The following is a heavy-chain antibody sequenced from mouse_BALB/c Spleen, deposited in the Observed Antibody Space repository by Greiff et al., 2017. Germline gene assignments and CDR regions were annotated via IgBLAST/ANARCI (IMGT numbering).Heavy chain of an antibody. V-gene: IGHV1-31*01. CDR1: GYSFTGYY. Sequence: SGPELVKPGASVKISCKASGYSFTGYYMHWVKQSHVKSLEWIGRINPYNGATSYNQNFKDKASLTVDKSSSTAYMELHSLTSEDSAVYYCARGGNFAYWGQGTLVTVSA. J-gene: IGHJ3*01. CDR2: INPYNGAT. D-gene: IGHD2-1*01. CDR3: ARGGNFAY.